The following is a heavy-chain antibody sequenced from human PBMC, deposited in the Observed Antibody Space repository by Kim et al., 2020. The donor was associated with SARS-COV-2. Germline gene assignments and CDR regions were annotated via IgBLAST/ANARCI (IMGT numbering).Heavy chain of an antibody. CDR3: ARDRGDSYGFRVFDP. D-gene: IGHD5-18*01. CDR1: GFTFSSYA. J-gene: IGHJ5*02. Sequence: GGSLRLFCAASGFTFSSYAMHWVRQAPGKGLEWVAVISYDGSNKYYADSVKGRFTISRDNSKNTLYLQMNSLRAEDTAVYYCARDRGDSYGFRVFDPWGQGTLVTVSS. CDR2: ISYDGSNK. V-gene: IGHV3-30*04.